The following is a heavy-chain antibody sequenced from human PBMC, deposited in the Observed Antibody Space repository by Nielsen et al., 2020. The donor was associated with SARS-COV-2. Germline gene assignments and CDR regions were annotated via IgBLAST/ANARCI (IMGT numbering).Heavy chain of an antibody. Sequence: TSGGYYWSWIRQHPGKGLEWVSGVSWNSAYMAYADSVKGRFTISRDKDKNSLYLQMHSLRADDTAVYYCASSGWLDYWGQGTLVTVSS. V-gene: IGHV3-9*01. J-gene: IGHJ4*02. D-gene: IGHD6-19*01. CDR1: TSGGYY. CDR3: ASSGWLDY. CDR2: VSWNSAYM.